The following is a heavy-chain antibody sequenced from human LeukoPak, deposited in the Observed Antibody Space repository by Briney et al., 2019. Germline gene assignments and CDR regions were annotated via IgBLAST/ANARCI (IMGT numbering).Heavy chain of an antibody. D-gene: IGHD3-3*01. Sequence: SVKASCKASGYTFTSYGISWVRQAPGQGLEWMGWISAYNGNTNYAQKLQGRVTMTTDTSTSTAYMELRSLRSDDTAVYYCARDPGYYDFWSGPPYYFDYWGQGTLVTVSS. V-gene: IGHV1-18*01. CDR1: GYTFTSYG. J-gene: IGHJ4*02. CDR2: ISAYNGNT. CDR3: ARDPGYYDFWSGPPYYFDY.